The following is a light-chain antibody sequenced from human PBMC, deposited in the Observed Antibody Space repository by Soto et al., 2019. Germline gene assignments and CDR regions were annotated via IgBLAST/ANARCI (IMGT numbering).Light chain of an antibody. CDR1: QTVISW. CDR2: KAS. CDR3: QHYNSYSEA. J-gene: IGKJ4*02. Sequence: DIQMTQSPSTLSGSVGDRVTITCRASQTVISWLAWYQHKPWKAPKLLIYKASTLKSGVPSRFSGSGSGKEFTLTISSLQPDDFATYYCQHYNSYSEAFGGGTKVDIK. V-gene: IGKV1-5*03.